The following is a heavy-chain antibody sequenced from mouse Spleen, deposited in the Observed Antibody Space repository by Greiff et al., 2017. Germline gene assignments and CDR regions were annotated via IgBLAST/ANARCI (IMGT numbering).Heavy chain of an antibody. V-gene: IGHV2-2*02. CDR1: GFSLTSYG. Sequence: VKLVESGPGLVQPSQSLSITCTVSGFSLTSYGVHWVRQSPGKGLEWLGVIWSGGSTDYNAAFISRLSISKDNSKSQVFFKMNSLQANDTAIYYCAREGLLRLYYFDYWGQGTTLTVSS. CDR2: IWSGGST. D-gene: IGHD1-2*01. J-gene: IGHJ2*01. CDR3: AREGLLRLYYFDY.